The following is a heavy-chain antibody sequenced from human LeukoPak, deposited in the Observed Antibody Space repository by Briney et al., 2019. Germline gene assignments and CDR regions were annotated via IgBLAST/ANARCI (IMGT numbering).Heavy chain of an antibody. Sequence: KPSETLSLTCTVSGGSIISYYWSWIRQPPGKGLEWIGYIYYSGSTNYNPSLKSRVTISVDTSKNQFSLKLSSVTAADTDVYFCAIDRGPSDDVWGVWDYWGQGTLVTVSS. CDR2: IYYSGST. J-gene: IGHJ4*02. D-gene: IGHD3-16*01. CDR1: GGSIISYY. CDR3: AIDRGPSDDVWGVWDY. V-gene: IGHV4-59*01.